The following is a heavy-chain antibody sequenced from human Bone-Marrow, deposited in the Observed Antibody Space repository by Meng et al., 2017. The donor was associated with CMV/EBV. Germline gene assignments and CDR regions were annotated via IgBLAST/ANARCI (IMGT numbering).Heavy chain of an antibody. CDR3: ARHDRAFNYETGEPFDC. J-gene: IGHJ4*02. CDR2: ISYDGKKK. Sequence: GGSLRLSCEASGSPFSSYSMHWVRQAPGKGLDWVAVISYDGKKKYYADSVKGRFTIYRDNSKNTLSLQMISLGAEDTAEYFCARHDRAFNYETGEPFDCWGQGTLVTVTS. D-gene: IGHD2-8*02. CDR1: GSPFSSYS. V-gene: IGHV3-30*04.